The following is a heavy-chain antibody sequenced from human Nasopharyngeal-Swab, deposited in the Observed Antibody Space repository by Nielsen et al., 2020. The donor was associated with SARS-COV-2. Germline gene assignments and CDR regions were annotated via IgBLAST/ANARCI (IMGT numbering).Heavy chain of an antibody. CDR2: IYYSGST. D-gene: IGHD2-2*01. Sequence: WIRQPPGKGLEWIGYIYYSGSTYYNPSLKSRVTISVDTSKNQFSLKLSSVTGADTAVYYCARDAAGYCSSTSCYAGTGMDVWGQGTTVTVSS. V-gene: IGHV4-30-4*01. CDR3: ARDAAGYCSSTSCYAGTGMDV. J-gene: IGHJ6*02.